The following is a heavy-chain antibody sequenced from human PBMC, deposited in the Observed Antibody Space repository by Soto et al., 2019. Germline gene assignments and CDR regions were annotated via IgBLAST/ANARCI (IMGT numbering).Heavy chain of an antibody. D-gene: IGHD6-13*01. Sequence: GGSLRLSCAASGFTFSSYWMHWVRQAPGKGLVWVSRINSDGSSTSYADPVKGRFTISRDNAKNTLYLQMNSLRAEDTAVYYCESVLPLAAGRYKYFQHGGQGTLVTVS. CDR3: ESVLPLAAGRYKYFQH. CDR2: INSDGSST. J-gene: IGHJ1*01. V-gene: IGHV3-74*01. CDR1: GFTFSSYW.